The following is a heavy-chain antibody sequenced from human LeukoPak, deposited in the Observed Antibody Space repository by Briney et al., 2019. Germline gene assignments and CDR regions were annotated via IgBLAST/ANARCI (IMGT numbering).Heavy chain of an antibody. Sequence: SETLSLTCAVYGGSFSGYYWSWIRQPPGKGLEWIGEINHSGSTNYNPSLKSRVTISVDTSKNQFSLKLSSVTAADTAVYYCARGLGRSGGSYSRRATKHDYWGQGTLVTVSS. V-gene: IGHV4-34*01. CDR2: INHSGST. CDR1: GGSFSGYY. D-gene: IGHD1-26*01. CDR3: ARGLGRSGGSYSRRATKHDY. J-gene: IGHJ4*02.